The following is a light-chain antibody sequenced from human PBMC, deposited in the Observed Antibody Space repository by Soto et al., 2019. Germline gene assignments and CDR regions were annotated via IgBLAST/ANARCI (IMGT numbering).Light chain of an antibody. CDR3: LQHNTYPYT. J-gene: IGKJ2*01. V-gene: IGKV1-17*01. CDR2: AAT. Sequence: DIQMNQSPSYLPASVGDRVTIICRASQGIRHDLGWYQQKPGKAPKRVIYAATSLDGGVPSRFSGSGSETEFTLTVISLQPEDFATYYCLQHNTYPYTFGQGTKLEIK. CDR1: QGIRHD.